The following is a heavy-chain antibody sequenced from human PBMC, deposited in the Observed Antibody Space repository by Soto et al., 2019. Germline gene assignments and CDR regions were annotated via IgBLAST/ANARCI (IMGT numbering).Heavy chain of an antibody. CDR2: ISYSGST. D-gene: IGHD5-18*01. CDR1: GGSISSGDYD. CDR3: ARVVDAAMLS. J-gene: IGHJ4*02. V-gene: IGHV4-30-4*01. Sequence: QVQLQESGPGLVKPSQTLSLTCTVSGGSISSGDYDWTWIRQPPGKGLEWIGYISYSGSTYYNPSLKXXVXIXXDTSKNQMSLKLSSVTAADTAVYYCARVVDAAMLSWGQGTLVTVSS.